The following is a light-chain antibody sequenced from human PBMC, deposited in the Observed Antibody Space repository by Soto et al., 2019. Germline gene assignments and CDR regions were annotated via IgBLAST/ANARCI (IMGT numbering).Light chain of an antibody. Sequence: QSVLTQPPSASGSPGQSVAISCTGTSSDVGGYNYVSWYQQHPGKAPKLMIYEVNKRPSGVPDRFSGSKSGNTASLTVSGLQAEDEADYYCSSYTSSSTLLYVFGTGTKLTVL. CDR2: EVN. V-gene: IGLV2-8*01. J-gene: IGLJ1*01. CDR3: SSYTSSSTLLYV. CDR1: SSDVGGYNY.